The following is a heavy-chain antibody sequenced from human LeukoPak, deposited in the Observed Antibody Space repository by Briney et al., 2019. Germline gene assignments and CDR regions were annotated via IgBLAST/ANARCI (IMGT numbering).Heavy chain of an antibody. Sequence: SETLSLTCTVSGGSISSYYWSWIRQPAGKGLEWIGRIYTSGSTNYNPSLKSRVTISVDKSKNQFSLKLSSVTAADTAVYYCARELDTPLNWFDPWGQGTLVTVSS. J-gene: IGHJ5*02. CDR3: ARELDTPLNWFDP. CDR1: GGSISSYY. D-gene: IGHD5-18*01. CDR2: IYTSGST. V-gene: IGHV4-4*07.